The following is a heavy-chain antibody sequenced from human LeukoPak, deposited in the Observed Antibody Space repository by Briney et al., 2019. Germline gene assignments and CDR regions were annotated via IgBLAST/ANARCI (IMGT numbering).Heavy chain of an antibody. CDR2: ISSSSSTI. Sequence: GGSLSFSFEAPGFTFSKLGINWSGKTPGKGLDWVSYISSSSSTIYYADSVKGRFTISRDNAKNSLYLQMNSLRAEDTAVYYCARAYCSGGSCYCFDYWGQGTLVTVSS. CDR3: ARAYCSGGSCYCFDY. D-gene: IGHD2-15*01. V-gene: IGHV3-48*01. J-gene: IGHJ4*02. CDR1: GFTFSKLG.